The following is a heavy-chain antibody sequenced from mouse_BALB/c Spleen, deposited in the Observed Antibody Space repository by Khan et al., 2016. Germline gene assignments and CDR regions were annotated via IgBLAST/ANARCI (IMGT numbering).Heavy chain of an antibody. CDR2: IDPAHGNT. J-gene: IGHJ3*01. D-gene: IGHD2-4*01. V-gene: IGHV14-3*02. CDR1: GFNIKDTY. CDR3: AIAPYDYDVRFAY. Sequence: VQLKQSGAELVKPGASVKLSCTASGFNIKDTYMHWVKQRPEQGLEWIGRIDPAHGNTKYDPKFQGKATITADTSSNTANLQLSSLPSEDTAVLYCAIAPYDYDVRFAYWGQGTLVTVAA.